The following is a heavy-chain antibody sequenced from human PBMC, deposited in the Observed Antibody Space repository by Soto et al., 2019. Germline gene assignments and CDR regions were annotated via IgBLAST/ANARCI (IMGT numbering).Heavy chain of an antibody. D-gene: IGHD3-3*01. J-gene: IGHJ6*03. Sequence: GGSLRLSCAASGFTFSSYSMNWVRQAPGKGLEWVSSISSSSYIYYADSVKGRFTISRDNAKNSLYLQMNSLRAEDTAVYYCARDVVHTIFGVAIPNPDYYMDVWGKGTTVTGSS. CDR1: GFTFSSYS. V-gene: IGHV3-21*01. CDR2: ISSSSYI. CDR3: ARDVVHTIFGVAIPNPDYYMDV.